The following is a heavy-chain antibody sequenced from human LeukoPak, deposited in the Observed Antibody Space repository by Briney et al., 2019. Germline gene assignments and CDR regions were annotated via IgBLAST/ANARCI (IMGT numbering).Heavy chain of an antibody. Sequence: GESLKIACKGSGYSFTSYWIGWVRQMPGKGLEWMGIIYPGDSDTRYSPSFQGQVTISADKSISTAYLQWSSLKASDTAMYYCASGGRYNWNPRQIAAFDIWGQGTMVTVSS. V-gene: IGHV5-51*01. D-gene: IGHD1-20*01. CDR1: GYSFTSYW. CDR3: ASGGRYNWNPRQIAAFDI. J-gene: IGHJ3*02. CDR2: IYPGDSDT.